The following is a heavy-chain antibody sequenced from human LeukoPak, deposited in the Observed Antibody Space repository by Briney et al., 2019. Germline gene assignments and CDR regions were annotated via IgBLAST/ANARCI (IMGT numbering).Heavy chain of an antibody. D-gene: IGHD5-12*01. V-gene: IGHV3-15*01. CDR3: TTDFLRGYSGS. CDR2: IKTETVGGTT. CDR1: GFTFSNVW. Sequence: GGSLRLSCAASGFTFSNVWMTWVRQAPGKGLECVGRIKTETVGGTTDCAAPVKGRFTISRDDSKNTVDLQMKSLQTEDTAVYYCTTDFLRGYSGSWGQGTLVTVSS. J-gene: IGHJ5*02.